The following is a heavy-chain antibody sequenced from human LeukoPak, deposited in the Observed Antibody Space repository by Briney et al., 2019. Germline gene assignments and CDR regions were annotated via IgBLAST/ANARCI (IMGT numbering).Heavy chain of an antibody. CDR2: IYSGGST. CDR3: AGSYDFSQSVYYYYYMDV. Sequence: GGSLRLSCAASGFTVSSNYMSWVRQAPGKGLEWASVIYSGGSTYYADSVKGRFTISRDNSKNTLYLQMNSLRAEDTAVYYCAGSYDFSQSVYYYYYMDVWGKGTTVTISS. D-gene: IGHD5-12*01. V-gene: IGHV3-66*01. CDR1: GFTVSSNY. J-gene: IGHJ6*03.